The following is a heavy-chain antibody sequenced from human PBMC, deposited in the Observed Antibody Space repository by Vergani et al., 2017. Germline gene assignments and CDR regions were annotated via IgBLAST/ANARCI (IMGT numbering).Heavy chain of an antibody. J-gene: IGHJ6*03. V-gene: IGHV3-23*01. CDR2: IRGSGGST. D-gene: IGHD1-26*01. Sequence: EEQLLQSGGHLVQPGGSLRLSCAASGFTFSAHAMTWVRQGPGKGLEWVSAIRGSGGSTDYADSVKDRFTISRDNGKNRLFLQMNNVRAEDAAVYYCAGDRCSGDLLGLVSYMDLWGKGTTVTVSS. CDR3: AGDRCSGDLLGLVSYMDL. CDR1: GFTFSAHA.